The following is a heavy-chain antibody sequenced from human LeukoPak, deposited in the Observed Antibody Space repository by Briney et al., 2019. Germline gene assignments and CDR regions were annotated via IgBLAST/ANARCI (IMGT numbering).Heavy chain of an antibody. CDR2: IYYSGST. V-gene: IGHV4-59*01. CDR1: GGSISSYY. D-gene: IGHD4-23*01. J-gene: IGHJ4*02. Sequence: SETLSLTCTVSGGSISSYYWSWIRQPPGKALEWIGYIYYSGSTNYNPSLKSRVTISVDTSKNQFSLKLSSVTAADTAVYYCARGASTVAPNYFDYWGQGTLVTVSS. CDR3: ARGASTVAPNYFDY.